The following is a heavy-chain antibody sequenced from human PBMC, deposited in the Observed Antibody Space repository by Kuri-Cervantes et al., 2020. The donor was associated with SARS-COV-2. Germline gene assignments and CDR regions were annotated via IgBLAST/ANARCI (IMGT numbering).Heavy chain of an antibody. CDR1: GGSISSYY. CDR3: ARDHGSFRITAAGIDAFDI. CDR2: IYYSRST. V-gene: IGHV4-59*01. D-gene: IGHD6-13*01. Sequence: SETLSLTCTVSGGSISSYYWSWIRKLPGTGLEWIGYIYYSRSTNYNPSLKSRVTITVDTSKNQFYLKLSSVTASDTAVYYCARDHGSFRITAAGIDAFDILGQGTMVTVSS. J-gene: IGHJ3*02.